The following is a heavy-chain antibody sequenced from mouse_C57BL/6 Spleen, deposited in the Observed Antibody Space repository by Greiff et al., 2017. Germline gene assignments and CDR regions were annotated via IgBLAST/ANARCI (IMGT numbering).Heavy chain of an antibody. CDR1: GYTFTSYW. CDR3: ARSDYGGSSRYFDV. Sequence: QVQLQQSGAELAKPGASVKLSCKASGYTFTSYWMHWVNQRPGQGLEWIGYINPSSGYTKYNQKFKDKATLTADKSSSPAYMQLSSLAYVNSAVYYCARSDYGGSSRYFDVWGTGTTVTVSS. J-gene: IGHJ1*03. CDR2: INPSSGYT. D-gene: IGHD1-1*01. V-gene: IGHV1-7*01.